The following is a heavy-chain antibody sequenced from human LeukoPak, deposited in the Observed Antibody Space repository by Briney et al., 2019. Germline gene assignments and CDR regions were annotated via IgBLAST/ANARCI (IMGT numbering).Heavy chain of an antibody. V-gene: IGHV3-48*01. CDR1: GFPLSSYS. CDR3: ARVKGTYFDY. Sequence: PGGSLRLSRAASGFPLSSYSINWFRQAPGKGLEWVAYISASGSNIYYVDSVMGRFTVSRDNPKSSLFLQMNSPRAEDTAVYYCARVKGTYFDYWGQGALVTVSS. CDR2: ISASGSNI. J-gene: IGHJ4*02. D-gene: IGHD1-1*01.